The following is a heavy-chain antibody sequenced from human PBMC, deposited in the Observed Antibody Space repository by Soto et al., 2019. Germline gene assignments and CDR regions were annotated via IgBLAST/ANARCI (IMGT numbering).Heavy chain of an antibody. D-gene: IGHD6-13*01. CDR1: GFTFSDNA. Sequence: GGSLRLSCGASGFTFSDNAMTWVRQAPGKGLEWVSSISDDGDSTYYADSVKGRFAVSRDNSKNTLFLHMNSLGAEDTAVYYCAKSLATAVNYGLDVWGQGTSVTVSS. CDR2: ISDDGDST. CDR3: AKSLATAVNYGLDV. J-gene: IGHJ6*02. V-gene: IGHV3-23*01.